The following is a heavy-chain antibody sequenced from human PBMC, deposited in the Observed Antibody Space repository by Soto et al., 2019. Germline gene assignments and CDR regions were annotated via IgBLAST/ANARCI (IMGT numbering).Heavy chain of an antibody. CDR3: ARAGMTTVTIYYYYYYMDV. J-gene: IGHJ6*03. CDR2: ISYDGSNK. Sequence: GGSLRLSCAASGFTFSSYGMHWVRQAPGKGLEWVAVISYDGSNKYYADSVKGRFTISRDNSKNTLYLQMNSLRAEDTAVYYCARAGMTTVTIYYYYYYMDVWGKGTTVTVSS. D-gene: IGHD4-4*01. V-gene: IGHV3-30*03. CDR1: GFTFSSYG.